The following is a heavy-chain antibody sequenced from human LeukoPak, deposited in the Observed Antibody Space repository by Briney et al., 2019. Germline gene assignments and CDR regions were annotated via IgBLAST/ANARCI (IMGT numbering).Heavy chain of an antibody. J-gene: IGHJ4*02. CDR3: AKDKYSYGYNFDY. CDR1: GFTFDDYA. V-gene: IGHV3-43*02. D-gene: IGHD5-18*01. Sequence: GGSLRLSCAASGFTFDDYAMHWVRQAPGKGLEWVSLISGDGDGTYYADSVKGRFTISRDNSKNSLYLQMNSLRTEDTALFYCAKDKYSYGYNFDYWGQGTLVTVSS. CDR2: ISGDGDGT.